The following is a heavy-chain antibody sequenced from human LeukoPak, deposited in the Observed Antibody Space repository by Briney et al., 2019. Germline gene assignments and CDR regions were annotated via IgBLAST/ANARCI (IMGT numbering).Heavy chain of an antibody. Sequence: GGSLRLSCAASGFTFSSYWMSWVRQGPGKGLEWVAKIKQDGSEKYYVDSVKGRFTISRDNAKNSLYLQMNSLRAEDTAVYYCARVGYDFWSGYRYYYYYMDVWGKGTTVTVSS. CDR1: GFTFSSYW. V-gene: IGHV3-7*01. CDR2: IKQDGSEK. D-gene: IGHD3-3*01. CDR3: ARVGYDFWSGYRYYYYYMDV. J-gene: IGHJ6*03.